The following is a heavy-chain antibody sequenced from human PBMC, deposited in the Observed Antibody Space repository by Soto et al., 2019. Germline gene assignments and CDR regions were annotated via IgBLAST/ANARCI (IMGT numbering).Heavy chain of an antibody. Sequence: QITLKESGPTLVRPTQTLTLTCTFSGFSLSTSGVGVGWIRQPPGKALEWLALIYWDDDKRYSPSLKSRRTITKDTSKSQVVLTMTKMDPVDTATYYCAHSRCGGDCLQSYSSHYYYGMDVWGQGTTVTVSS. J-gene: IGHJ6*02. V-gene: IGHV2-5*02. CDR1: GFSLSTSGVG. CDR3: AHSRCGGDCLQSYSSHYYYGMDV. CDR2: IYWDDDK. D-gene: IGHD2-21*02.